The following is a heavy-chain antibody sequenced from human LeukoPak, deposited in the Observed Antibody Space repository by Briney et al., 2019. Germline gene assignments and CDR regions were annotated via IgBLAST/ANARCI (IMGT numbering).Heavy chain of an antibody. Sequence: SSETLSLTCTVSGGSISSYYWSWIRHPPEKGLEWIGYIYYSGSTNYNPSLKSRVTISVDTSKNQFSLKLSSVTAADTAVYYCARDPGGAGSAVYWGKGTLVTVSS. V-gene: IGHV4-59*01. J-gene: IGHJ4*02. CDR1: GGSISSYY. D-gene: IGHD1-1*01. CDR2: IYYSGST. CDR3: ARDPGGAGSAVY.